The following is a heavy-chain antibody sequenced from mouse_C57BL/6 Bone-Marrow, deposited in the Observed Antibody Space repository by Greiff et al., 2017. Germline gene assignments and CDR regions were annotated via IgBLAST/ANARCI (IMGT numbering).Heavy chain of an antibody. V-gene: IGHV1-61*01. CDR3: ARENYDYFDY. CDR2: IYPSDSET. J-gene: IGHJ2*01. CDR1: GYTFTSYW. Sequence: QVQLQQPGAELVRPGSSVKLSCKASGYTFTSYWMDWVKQRPGQGLEWIGNIYPSDSETHYNQKFKDKATLTVDKSSSTAYMQLSSLTSEDSAVYYCARENYDYFDYWGQGTTLTVSS. D-gene: IGHD1-1*01.